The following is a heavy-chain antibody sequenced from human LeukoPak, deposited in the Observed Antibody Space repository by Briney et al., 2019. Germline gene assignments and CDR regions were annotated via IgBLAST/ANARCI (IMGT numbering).Heavy chain of an antibody. CDR3: ASSVGGYSGYGGDAFDI. CDR1: GFTFSSYW. J-gene: IGHJ3*02. CDR2: IKQDGSEK. D-gene: IGHD5-12*01. V-gene: IGHV3-7*01. Sequence: GGSLRLSCAASGFTFSSYWMSWVRQAPGKGLEWVANIKQDGSEKYYVDSVKGRFTISRDNAKNSLYLQMNSLRAEDTAVYYCASSVGGYSGYGGDAFDIWGQGTMVTVSS.